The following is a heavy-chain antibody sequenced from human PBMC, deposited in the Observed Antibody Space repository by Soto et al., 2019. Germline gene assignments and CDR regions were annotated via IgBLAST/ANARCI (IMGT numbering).Heavy chain of an antibody. CDR1: GGSFSGYY. V-gene: IGHV4-34*01. Sequence: PSETLSLTCAVYGGSFSGYYWSWIRQPPGKGLEWIGEINHSGSTNYNPSLKSRVTISVDTSKNQFSLKLSSVTAADTAVYYCARARTVYYYYGMDVWGQGTTGTVSS. CDR2: INHSGST. CDR3: ARARTVYYYYGMDV. J-gene: IGHJ6*02.